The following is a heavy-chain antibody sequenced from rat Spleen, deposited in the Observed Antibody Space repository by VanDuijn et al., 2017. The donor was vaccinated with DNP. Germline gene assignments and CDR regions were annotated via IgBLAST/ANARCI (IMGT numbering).Heavy chain of an antibody. D-gene: IGHD1-4*01. V-gene: IGHV5-27*01. Sequence: EVQLVESGGGLVQPGGSLKLSCAASGFTFSDYYMAWARQAPTKGLEWVATISISGSTTSYPDSVKGRFTISRDNAKITLNLQMDSLRSEDTATYYCTTGYGYWGQGVMVTVSS. CDR2: ISISGSTT. J-gene: IGHJ2*01. CDR3: TTGYGY. CDR1: GFTFSDYY.